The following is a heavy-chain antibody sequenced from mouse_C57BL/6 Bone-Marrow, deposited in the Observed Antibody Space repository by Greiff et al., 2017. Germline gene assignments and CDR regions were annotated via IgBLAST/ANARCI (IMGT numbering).Heavy chain of an antibody. CDR3: ARDHYGIAMDY. V-gene: IGHV3-1*01. CDR1: GYSITSGYD. D-gene: IGHD1-1*01. CDR2: ISYSGST. Sequence: EVQLVESGPGMVKPSQSLSLTCTVTGYSITSGYDWHWIRHFPGNKLEWMGYISYSGSTHYNPSLKSRISITHDTSKNQFFLKLNSVTTEATATYCCARDHYGIAMDYGGQGTSVTGSS. J-gene: IGHJ4*01.